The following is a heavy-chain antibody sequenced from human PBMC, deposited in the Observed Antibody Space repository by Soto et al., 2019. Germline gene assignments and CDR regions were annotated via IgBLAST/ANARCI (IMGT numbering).Heavy chain of an antibody. CDR3: ARAYYYDSSGYYSGYFDY. CDR2: INPSGGST. D-gene: IGHD3-22*01. CDR1: GYTFTSYY. V-gene: IGHV1-46*01. J-gene: IGHJ4*02. Sequence: GASVKVSCKASGYTFTSYYMHWVRQAPGQGLEWMGIINPSGGSTSYAQKFQGRVTMTRDTSTSTVYMELSSLRSEDTAVYYFARAYYYDSSGYYSGYFDYWGQGTLVTVSS.